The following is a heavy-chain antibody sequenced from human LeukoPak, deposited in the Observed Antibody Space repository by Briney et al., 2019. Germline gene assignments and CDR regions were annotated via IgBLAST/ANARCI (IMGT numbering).Heavy chain of an antibody. CDR2: INPNSGGT. V-gene: IGHV1-2*02. CDR1: GGTFSSYG. D-gene: IGHD2-15*01. Sequence: WASVKVSCKASGGTFSSYGISWVRQAPGQGLEWMGWINPNSGGTNYAQKFQGRVTMTRDTSISTAYMELSRLRSDDTAVYYCARDRVVVAATHNYYYYYMDVWGKGTTVTVSS. J-gene: IGHJ6*03. CDR3: ARDRVVVAATHNYYYYYMDV.